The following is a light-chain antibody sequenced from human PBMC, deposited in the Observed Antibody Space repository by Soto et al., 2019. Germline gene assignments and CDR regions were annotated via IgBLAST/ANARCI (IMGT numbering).Light chain of an antibody. CDR3: QQYTTWPLT. CDR1: QSVRSH. Sequence: EIVLTQSPATLSVSPGERATLSCRASQSVRSHLAWYQQKPGQAPTLLVYGASTRATGIPARFSGSGSGTEFTLTISSLQSEDFAVYSCQQYTTWPLTFGHGTKVEIK. J-gene: IGKJ1*01. CDR2: GAS. V-gene: IGKV3-15*01.